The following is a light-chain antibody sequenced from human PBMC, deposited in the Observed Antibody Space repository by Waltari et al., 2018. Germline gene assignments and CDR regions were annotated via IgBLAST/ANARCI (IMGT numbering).Light chain of an antibody. CDR2: GAS. CDR3: QKYGTLPAT. CDR1: QSVSRW. V-gene: IGKV3-20*01. J-gene: IGKJ1*01. Sequence: EIVLTQSPGTLSLSPGERATLSCRASQSVSRWLAWYQQKPGQPPRLLIYGASSRATGIPDRFSGSGSGTDFSLTISSLETEYSAVYYCQKYGTLPATFGQGTKVEVK.